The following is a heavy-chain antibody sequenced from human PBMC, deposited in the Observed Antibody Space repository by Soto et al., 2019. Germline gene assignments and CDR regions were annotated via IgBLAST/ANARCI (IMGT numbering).Heavy chain of an antibody. J-gene: IGHJ4*02. CDR1: GGSISSGDYY. CDR2: IYYSGNT. Sequence: SETLSLTCTVSGGSISSGDYYWSWIRQPPGKGLEWTGYIYYSGNTYYNPSLKSRVTISVDTSKNQFSLKLSSVTAADTAVYYCARAAWRVRAVDYWGQGTLVTVSS. CDR3: ARAAWRVRAVDY. D-gene: IGHD1-1*01. V-gene: IGHV4-30-4*01.